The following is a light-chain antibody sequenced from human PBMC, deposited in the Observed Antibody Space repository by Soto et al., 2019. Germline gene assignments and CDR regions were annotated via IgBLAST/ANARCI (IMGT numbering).Light chain of an antibody. J-gene: IGKJ1*01. Sequence: EIVITQSPGTLSVSPGERATLSCRASQSVSTNLAWYQQKPGQAPRLLIYNALTRATGIPARFSGSGSGTEFTLTISSLQPDDFATYYCQQYNTYWTFGQGTKVDIK. CDR1: QSVSTN. V-gene: IGKV3-15*01. CDR3: QQYNTYWT. CDR2: NAL.